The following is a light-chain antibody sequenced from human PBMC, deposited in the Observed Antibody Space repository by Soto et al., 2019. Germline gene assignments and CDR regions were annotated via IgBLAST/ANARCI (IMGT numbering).Light chain of an antibody. CDR2: GAS. Sequence: PGERVTLSCRASQSVSSSYLTWYQQKPGQAPGLLIYGASTRATSIPARFSGSGSGTDFTLPISSLQPEDFAVYYFQQGLNFPPLPFGQGTKV. V-gene: IGKV3D-7*01. CDR3: QQGLNFPPLP. J-gene: IGKJ1*01. CDR1: QSVSSSY.